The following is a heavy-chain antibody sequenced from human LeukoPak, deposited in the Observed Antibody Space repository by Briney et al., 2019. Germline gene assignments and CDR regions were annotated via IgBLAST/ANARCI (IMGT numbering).Heavy chain of an antibody. Sequence: PGGSLRLSCAASGFTFSSYAMNWVRQAPGKGLEWVSGMSGSGVSPYYADSVKGRFTMSRDNSKSTMYLQMNSLRAEDTAVYYCAKANSPYYYDSSGYSTFDYWGQGTLVTVSS. CDR3: AKANSPYYYDSSGYSTFDY. J-gene: IGHJ4*02. CDR1: GFTFSSYA. CDR2: MSGSGVSP. D-gene: IGHD3-22*01. V-gene: IGHV3-23*01.